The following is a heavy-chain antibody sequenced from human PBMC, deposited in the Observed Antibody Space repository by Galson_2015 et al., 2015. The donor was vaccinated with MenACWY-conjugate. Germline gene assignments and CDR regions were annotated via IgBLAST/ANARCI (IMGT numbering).Heavy chain of an antibody. D-gene: IGHD1-26*01. J-gene: IGHJ4*02. Sequence: SLRLSCAASGFTFSSSWMSWIRQAPGKGLEWMANIKQDGSETYYVDSLKGRITISRDNAKNSLYLRMNSLRAEDTAVYYCVRDHPYSGTYYRYFAYWGQGTL. V-gene: IGHV3-7*03. CDR2: IKQDGSET. CDR1: GFTFSSSW. CDR3: VRDHPYSGTYYRYFAY.